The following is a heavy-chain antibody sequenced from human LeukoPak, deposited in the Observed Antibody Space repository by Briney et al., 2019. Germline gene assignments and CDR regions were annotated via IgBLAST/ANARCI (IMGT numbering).Heavy chain of an antibody. CDR1: GFTFRSYS. J-gene: IGHJ5*02. CDR2: ISSSSSYI. CDR3: ARDRTTVVIASWWFDP. Sequence: GGSLRLSCAASGFTFRSYSMNWVRQAPGKGLEWVSSISSSSSYIYYADSVKGRFTIYRHNAKNSLYLQIKSLRAEDTAVYYCARDRTTVVIASWWFDPWGQGTLVTVSS. D-gene: IGHD4-23*01. V-gene: IGHV3-21*01.